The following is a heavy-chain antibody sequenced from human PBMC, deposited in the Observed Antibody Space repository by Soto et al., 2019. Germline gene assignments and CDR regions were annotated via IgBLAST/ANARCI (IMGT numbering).Heavy chain of an antibody. CDR3: ARGFDYDAFDY. CDR1: EFTVSSYY. Sequence: GGSLRLSCAASEFTVSSYYMTWVRQAPGKGLEWVSTIYGGGSTYYADSVKGRFTISKDNSKNTLYLQINSLRAEDTAVYYCARGFDYDAFDYWGQGTLVTVSS. V-gene: IGHV3-53*01. D-gene: IGHD4-17*01. J-gene: IGHJ4*02. CDR2: IYGGGST.